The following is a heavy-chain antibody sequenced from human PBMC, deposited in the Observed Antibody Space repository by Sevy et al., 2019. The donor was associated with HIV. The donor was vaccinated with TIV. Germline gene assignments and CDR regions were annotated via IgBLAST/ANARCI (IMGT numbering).Heavy chain of an antibody. CDR3: AGENAWGRGYS. CDR2: IYYNGHI. J-gene: IGHJ4*02. V-gene: IGHV4-59*08. CDR1: GGSITSLY. Sequence: LRLSCTVSGGSITSLYWNWIRQPPGKGLEWIANIYYNGHINYNPSLKSRVTLSLDTSENQFSLRLSSVTAADTAMYYCAGENAWGRGYSWGQGTLVTVSS. D-gene: IGHD1-26*01.